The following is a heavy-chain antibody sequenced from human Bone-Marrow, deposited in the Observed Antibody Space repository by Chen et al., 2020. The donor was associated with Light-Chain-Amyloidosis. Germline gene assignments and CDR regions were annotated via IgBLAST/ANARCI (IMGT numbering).Heavy chain of an antibody. CDR1: GFVFNNFA. Sequence: QVQMVESGGGVVQPGRSLRLSCAASGFVFNNFAMPWVRQAPGKGLGWVAGVSGGGTKIFHADDVKGRFTISADNPKSTLYLQMDRLGAEGTAIYYCGREASGGGEESGFDFWGQGTLVTVSS. CDR3: GREASGGGEESGFDF. D-gene: IGHD3-10*01. J-gene: IGHJ4*02. V-gene: IGHV3-30-3*01. CDR2: VSGGGTKI.